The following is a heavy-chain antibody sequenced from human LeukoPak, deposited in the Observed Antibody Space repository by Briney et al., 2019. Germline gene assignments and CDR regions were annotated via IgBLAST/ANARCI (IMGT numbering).Heavy chain of an antibody. Sequence: GGSLKLSCAASGFTFSGSAMHWVRQASGKGLEWVGRIRSNANSYATAYAASVKGRFTISRDDSKNTAYLQMNSPKTEDTAVYYCSQYSGAPSWGQGTLVTVSS. D-gene: IGHD5-12*01. CDR1: GFTFSGSA. J-gene: IGHJ5*02. CDR2: IRSNANSYAT. V-gene: IGHV3-73*01. CDR3: SQYSGAPS.